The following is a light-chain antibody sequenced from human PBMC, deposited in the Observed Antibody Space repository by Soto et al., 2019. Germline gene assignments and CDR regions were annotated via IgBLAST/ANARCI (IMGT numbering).Light chain of an antibody. Sequence: QSVRTQPPSASGTPGQRVTIACSESSSNIGSNYVYWYQQFPGTAPKLLIYSDNQRPSGVPDRFSGSKSGTSASLAISGLRSEDEADYYCATWDDSLGWVFGGGTKVTVL. CDR3: ATWDDSLGWV. J-gene: IGLJ3*02. CDR2: SDN. V-gene: IGLV1-47*02. CDR1: SSNIGSNY.